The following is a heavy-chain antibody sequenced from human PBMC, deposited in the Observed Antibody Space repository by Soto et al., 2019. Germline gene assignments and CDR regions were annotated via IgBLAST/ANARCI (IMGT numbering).Heavy chain of an antibody. V-gene: IGHV3-48*01. Sequence: GGSLRLSCAASGFTFSSYSMNWVRQAPGKGLEWVSYISSSSSTIYYADSVKGRFTISRDNAKNSLYLQMNSLRAEDTAVYYCARAGRGYSGYDSFFWFDPWGQGTLVTVSS. J-gene: IGHJ5*02. D-gene: IGHD5-12*01. CDR3: ARAGRGYSGYDSFFWFDP. CDR1: GFTFSSYS. CDR2: ISSSSSTI.